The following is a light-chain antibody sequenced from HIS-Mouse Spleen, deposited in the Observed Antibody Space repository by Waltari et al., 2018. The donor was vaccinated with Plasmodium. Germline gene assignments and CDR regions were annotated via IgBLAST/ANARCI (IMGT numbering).Light chain of an antibody. CDR1: SLRSYY. CDR2: GKN. V-gene: IGLV3-19*01. J-gene: IGLJ2*01. CDR3: NSRDSSGTHGV. Sequence: SSELTQDPAVSVALGQTVRITCQGDSLRSYYASWYQPKSGQAPVLVSYGKNNRPPGIPDRFCGASAGNTASLTITGAQAEDEADYYCNSRDSSGTHGVFGGGTKLTVL.